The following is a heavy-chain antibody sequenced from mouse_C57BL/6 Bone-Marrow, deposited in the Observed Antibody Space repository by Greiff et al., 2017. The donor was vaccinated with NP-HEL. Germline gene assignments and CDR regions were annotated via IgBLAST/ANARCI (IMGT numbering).Heavy chain of an antibody. CDR1: GYTFTSYT. V-gene: IGHV1-4*01. J-gene: IGHJ3*01. CDR3: ARSDRCAY. Sequence: VQLQQSGAELARPGASVKMSCKASGYTFTSYTMHWVKQRPGQGLEWIGYINPSSGYTKYNQKFKDKATLTADKSSSTAYMQLSSLTSEDSAVYDCARSDRCAYWGQGTLVTVSA. CDR2: INPSSGYT. D-gene: IGHD3-3*01.